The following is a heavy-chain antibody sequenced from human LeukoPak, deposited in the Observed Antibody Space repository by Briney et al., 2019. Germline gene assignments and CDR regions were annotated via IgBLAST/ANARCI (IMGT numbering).Heavy chain of an antibody. Sequence: GGSLRLSCAASGFTFSTYNMNWVRQAPGKGLEWLAYITSNINTIYYADSVKGRFTISRDSAKNSLYLQMNSLRAEDTAVYYCVLGGYDSRYLGFDCWGQETLVTVSS. CDR1: GFTFSTYN. CDR2: ITSNINTI. J-gene: IGHJ4*02. D-gene: IGHD3-22*01. V-gene: IGHV3-48*04. CDR3: VLGGYDSRYLGFDC.